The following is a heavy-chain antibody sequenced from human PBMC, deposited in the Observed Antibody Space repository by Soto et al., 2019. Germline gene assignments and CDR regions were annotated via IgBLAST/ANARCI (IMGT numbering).Heavy chain of an antibody. CDR3: ARLVWEVVPAADSWFDP. D-gene: IGHD2-2*01. J-gene: IGHJ5*02. Sequence: SETLSLTCTVSGGSISSSSYYWGWIRQPPGKGLEWIGSIYYSGSTYYNPSLKSRVTISVDTSKNQFSLKLSSVTAADTAVYYCARLVWEVVPAADSWFDPWGQGTLVTVSS. CDR2: IYYSGST. V-gene: IGHV4-39*01. CDR1: GGSISSSSYY.